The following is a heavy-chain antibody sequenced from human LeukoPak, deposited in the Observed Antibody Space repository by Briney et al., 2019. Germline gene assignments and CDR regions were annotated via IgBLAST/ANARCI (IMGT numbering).Heavy chain of an antibody. CDR2: IYNSGNT. CDR3: ARGSCSGGTCYLFGP. Sequence: PSQTLSLTCTVSGGSISSGGYSWSWIRQPPGKGLEGIAYIYNSGNTYYNPSLKSRVTISVDRSKNQFSLKLSSVTAADTAVYYCARGSCSGGTCYLFGPWGQGTLVTVSS. CDR1: GGSISSGGYS. D-gene: IGHD2-15*01. V-gene: IGHV4-30-2*01. J-gene: IGHJ5*02.